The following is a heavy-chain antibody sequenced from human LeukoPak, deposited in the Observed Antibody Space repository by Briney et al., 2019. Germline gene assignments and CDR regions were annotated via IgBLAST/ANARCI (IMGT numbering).Heavy chain of an antibody. J-gene: IGHJ4*02. CDR3: AKRGESDGLYYFDS. V-gene: IGHV3-23*01. CDR2: ISASGGNS. Sequence: GGSLRLSCEASGFTFSDSAMSWVRQASGRGLEWVSLISASGGNSYYADSVKGRFTISRDNSKNTLYLQMSSLRAEDTAVYYCAKRGESDGLYYFDSWGQGTLVTVSS. CDR1: GFTFSDSA. D-gene: IGHD3-10*01.